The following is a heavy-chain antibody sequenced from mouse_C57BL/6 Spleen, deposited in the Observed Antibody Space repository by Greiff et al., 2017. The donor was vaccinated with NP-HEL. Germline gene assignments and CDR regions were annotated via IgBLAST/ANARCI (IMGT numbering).Heavy chain of an antibody. J-gene: IGHJ1*03. Sequence: QVQLQQSGPELVNPGASVKISCKASGYAFSSSWMNWVKQRPGKGLEWIGRIYPGDGDTNYNGKFKGKATLTADKSSSTAYMQLSSLTSEDSAVYFCARRGYSAWYFDVWGTGTTVTVSS. CDR3: ARRGYSAWYFDV. V-gene: IGHV1-82*01. CDR1: GYAFSSSW. CDR2: IYPGDGDT.